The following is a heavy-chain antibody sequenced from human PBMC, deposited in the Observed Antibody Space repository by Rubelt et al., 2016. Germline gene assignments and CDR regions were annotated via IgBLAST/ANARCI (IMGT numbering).Heavy chain of an antibody. CDR2: IFSNDEK. V-gene: IGHV2-26*01. D-gene: IGHD6-13*01. Sequence: QVTLKESGPVLVKPTETLTLTCTVSGFSLSNARMGVSWIRQPPGKALEWLAHIFSNDEKSYSTSLRSRLTISKDTSKSQVVLTMTNMDPVDTDTYYCARMPPSYSSSWYYYYYYMDVWGKGTTVTVSS. J-gene: IGHJ6*03. CDR1: GFSLSNARMG. CDR3: ARMPPSYSSSWYYYYYYMDV.